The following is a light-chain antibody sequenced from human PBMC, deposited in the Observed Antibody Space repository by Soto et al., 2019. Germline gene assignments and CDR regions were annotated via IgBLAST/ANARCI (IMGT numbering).Light chain of an antibody. CDR1: QSVSSY. CDR3: QQRSNWPPLYT. Sequence: EIVLTQSPATLSLSPGERATLSCRASQSVSSYLAWYQQKPGQAPRLLIYDASNRATGIPARFSGSGSGTDFSLPISSLEPEDFAVYNCQQRSNWPPLYTFGQGTKLEIK. V-gene: IGKV3-11*01. J-gene: IGKJ2*01. CDR2: DAS.